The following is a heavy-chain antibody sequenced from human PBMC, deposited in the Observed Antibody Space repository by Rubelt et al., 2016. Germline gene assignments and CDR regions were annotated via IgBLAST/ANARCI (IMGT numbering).Heavy chain of an antibody. CDR2: IYYSGST. D-gene: IGHD2-21*01. CDR3: AGLPYCGGDCYFFDY. J-gene: IGHJ4*02. Sequence: QVQVQQWGAGLLKPSETQSLTCAVYGGSLSNYYWSWIRQPPGKGLEWIGTIYYSGSTFYNPSLKSRVTISVDTSKNQFSLKLRSVTAADTAVYYCAGLPYCGGDCYFFDYWGQGSLVTVSA. V-gene: IGHV4-34*01. CDR1: GGSLSNYY.